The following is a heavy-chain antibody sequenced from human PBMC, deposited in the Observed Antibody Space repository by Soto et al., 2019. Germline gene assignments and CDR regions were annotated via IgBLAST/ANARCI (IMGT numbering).Heavy chain of an antibody. CDR2: ISGYNANA. CDR1: GYTFRNFG. CDR3: ERENSYFDY. Sequence: QIQLLQSGAEVKKPGASVKVTCKASGYTFRNFGISWVRQAPGQGREWMGWISGYNANANYAQKFQGRLTMTADTSTSTAYMDLRSLRSDDTAVYYCERENSYFDYWGQGPLVTVSS. V-gene: IGHV1-18*01. J-gene: IGHJ4*02.